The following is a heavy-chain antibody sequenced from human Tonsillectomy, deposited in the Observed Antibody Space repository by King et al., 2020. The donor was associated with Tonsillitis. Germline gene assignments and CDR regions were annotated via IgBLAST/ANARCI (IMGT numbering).Heavy chain of an antibody. Sequence: QLVQSGVEVKKPGESLKISCKGSGYSFSHYWIDWVRQMPGKGLEWMGIIYPDDSDTRYSPSFQGQVTISADKSISTAYLQWSSLKASDTAIYYCARHGGGGTRGATYYYYYMDVWGTGTTVTVSS. CDR1: GYSFSHYW. V-gene: IGHV5-51*01. CDR3: ARHGGGGTRGATYYYYYMDV. CDR2: IYPDDSDT. J-gene: IGHJ6*03. D-gene: IGHD3-10*01.